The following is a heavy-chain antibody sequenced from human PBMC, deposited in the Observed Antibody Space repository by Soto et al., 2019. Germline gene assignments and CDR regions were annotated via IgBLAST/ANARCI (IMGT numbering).Heavy chain of an antibody. D-gene: IGHD5-18*01. CDR2: INPSGGST. CDR1: GYTFTSYY. CDR3: ARSGRGYSYGYGGGGMDV. J-gene: IGHJ6*02. V-gene: IGHV1-46*01. Sequence: WASVKVSCKASGYTFTSYYMHWVRQAPGQGLEWMGIINPSGGSTSYAQKFQGRVTMTRDTSTSTVYMELSSLRSEDTAVYYCARSGRGYSYGYGGGGMDVWGQGTTVTVSS.